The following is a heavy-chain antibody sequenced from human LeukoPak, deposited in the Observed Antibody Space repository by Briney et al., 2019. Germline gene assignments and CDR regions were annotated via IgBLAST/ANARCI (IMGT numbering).Heavy chain of an antibody. CDR2: ISSSGDRT. CDR1: GFTFSTCA. V-gene: IGHV3-23*01. CDR3: AKDRPNYHESNGHYYRPNGDY. D-gene: IGHD3-22*01. J-gene: IGHJ4*02. Sequence: GGSLRLSCAVSGFTFSTCAMSWVRQAPGKGLEWVSSISSSGDRTFYADSVKDRFTISRDNSENTLYLQMSRLRAEDTAVYYCAKDRPNYHESNGHYYRPNGDYWGQGTLVTVSS.